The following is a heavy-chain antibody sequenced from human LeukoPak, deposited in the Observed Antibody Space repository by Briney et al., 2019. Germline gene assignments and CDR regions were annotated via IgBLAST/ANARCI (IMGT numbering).Heavy chain of an antibody. CDR3: VRDIVSKYWFEY. CDR2: ISSSSSII. J-gene: IGHJ4*02. Sequence: KAGGSRRLSCAASGFTFSSYSMNWVRQAPGKGLEWVSYISSSSSIIYYADSVKGRFTISRDNSKNTVYLQMNSLRAEDAAVYYCVRDIVSKYWFEYWGQGTLVTVSS. D-gene: IGHD5/OR15-5a*01. CDR1: GFTFSSYS. V-gene: IGHV3-48*01.